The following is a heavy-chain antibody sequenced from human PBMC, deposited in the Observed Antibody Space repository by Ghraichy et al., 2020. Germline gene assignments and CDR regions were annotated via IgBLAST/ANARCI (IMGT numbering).Heavy chain of an antibody. V-gene: IGHV3-7*01. Sequence: GSLRLSCAASGFTFSSYWMSWVRQAPGKGLEWVANIKQDGSEKYYVDSVKGRFTISRDNAKNSLYLQMNSLRAEDTAVYYCARESSTSSASVWFDPWGQGTLVTVSS. CDR2: IKQDGSEK. CDR1: GFTFSSYW. CDR3: ARESSTSSASVWFDP. D-gene: IGHD2-2*01. J-gene: IGHJ5*02.